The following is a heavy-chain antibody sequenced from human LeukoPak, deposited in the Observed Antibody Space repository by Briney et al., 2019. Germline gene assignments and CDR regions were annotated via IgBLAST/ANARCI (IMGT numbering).Heavy chain of an antibody. CDR1: GFTFSSYA. J-gene: IGHJ4*02. CDR2: ISGGGGYT. D-gene: IGHD4-17*01. V-gene: IGHV3-23*01. CDR3: AKDGGVYGASDY. Sequence: GGSLRLSCADSGFTFSSYAMTWVRQAPGKGLEWVSAISGGGGYTYYADSVKGRFTISRDNSKNTLYLQMDSLRAEDTAVYFCAKDGGVYGASDYWGQGTLVTVSS.